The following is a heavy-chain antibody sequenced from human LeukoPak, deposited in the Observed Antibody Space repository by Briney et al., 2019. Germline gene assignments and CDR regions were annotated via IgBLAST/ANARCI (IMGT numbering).Heavy chain of an antibody. J-gene: IGHJ5*02. CDR2: INPSGTGT. D-gene: IGHD5-24*01. Sequence: ASVKVSCMASGYTITNNYMHWVRQAPGQGLEWMEVINPSGTGTSYAQKFQGRITMSRDTSTSTVYMELSSLRSEDTAFYYCATDHSMANTAWWFDPWGQGTLVTVSS. CDR3: ATDHSMANTAWWFDP. CDR1: GYTITNNY. V-gene: IGHV1-46*01.